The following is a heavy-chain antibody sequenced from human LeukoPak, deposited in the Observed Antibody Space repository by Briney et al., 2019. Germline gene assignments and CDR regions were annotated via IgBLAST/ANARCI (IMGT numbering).Heavy chain of an antibody. CDR2: INAISGDT. J-gene: IGHJ4*02. V-gene: IGHV1-2*02. D-gene: IGHD6-19*01. CDR1: GYTFTGYF. Sequence: GASVKVSCKASGYTFTGYFMHWVRQAPGQGLEWMGWINAISGDTNYAQKFRGGVTMTRDTSINTAYMELTRLTSDDTAVYYCARGGSGWSVSAYWGQGTRVTVSS. CDR3: ARGGSGWSVSAY.